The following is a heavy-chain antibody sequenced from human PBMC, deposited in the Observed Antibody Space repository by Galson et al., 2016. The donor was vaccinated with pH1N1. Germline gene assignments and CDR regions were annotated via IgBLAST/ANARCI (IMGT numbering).Heavy chain of an antibody. CDR1: GFTFSSYW. CDR2: IKQDGNEK. V-gene: IGHV3-7*03. Sequence: LRLSCAASGFTFSSYWMSWVRQAPGKGLEWVANIKQDGNEKYYVDSVKGRFTISRDNAKNSLYLQMNSLRAEDTAVYYCSTDAKTYENTGYWGQGTLVTVSS. D-gene: IGHD2-8*02. J-gene: IGHJ4*02. CDR3: STDAKTYENTGY.